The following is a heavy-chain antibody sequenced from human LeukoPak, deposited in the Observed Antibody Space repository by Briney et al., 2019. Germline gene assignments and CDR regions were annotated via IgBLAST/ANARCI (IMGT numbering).Heavy chain of an antibody. J-gene: IGHJ5*01. CDR1: GYTFNDYF. V-gene: IGHV1-2*02. D-gene: IGHD2-21*02. CDR3: ARMALDGGDSIGFDS. CDR2: INPNIGEA. Sequence: SVRVPCKDSGYTFNDYFIHWVQQAPGQGLEWMGWINPNIGEASYAQKLQDRVTMTRDRSINTAYMELSRLTSDDTAVYYCARMALDGGDSIGFDSWGQGTLVTVSS.